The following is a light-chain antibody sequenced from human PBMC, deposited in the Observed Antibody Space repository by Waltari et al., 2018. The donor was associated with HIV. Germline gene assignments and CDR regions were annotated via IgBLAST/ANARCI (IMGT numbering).Light chain of an antibody. Sequence: QSALTQPASVSGSPGQSITISCTGTSSDIGGYKYVSWFQQHPDKAPKRISYEVSNRPSEISKRFSGSKAGNTASLTISELQAEDEADYYCSSFTGTTALVFGGGTKLTVL. CDR2: EVS. CDR1: SSDIGGYKY. J-gene: IGLJ3*02. V-gene: IGLV2-14*01. CDR3: SSFTGTTALV.